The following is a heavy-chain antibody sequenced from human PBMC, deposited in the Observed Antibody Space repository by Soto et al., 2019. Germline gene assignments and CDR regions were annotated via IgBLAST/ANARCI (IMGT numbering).Heavy chain of an antibody. CDR3: ARDQIYSGGKPYYGMDV. Sequence: PSETLSLTCTVPGGSISSGDYYWSWIRQPPGKGLEWIGYIYYSGSTYYNPSLKSRVTISVDTSKNQFSLKLSSVTAADTAVYYCARDQIYSGGKPYYGMDVWGQGTTVTVSS. CDR1: GGSISSGDYY. CDR2: IYYSGST. D-gene: IGHD2-15*01. V-gene: IGHV4-30-4*01. J-gene: IGHJ6*02.